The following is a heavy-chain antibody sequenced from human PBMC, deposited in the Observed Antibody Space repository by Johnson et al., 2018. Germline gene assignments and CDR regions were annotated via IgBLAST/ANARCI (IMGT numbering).Heavy chain of an antibody. CDR1: GGSFSGYY. J-gene: IGHJ6*03. CDR3: ARGHYDSSGPFYMDV. V-gene: IGHV4-34*01. D-gene: IGHD3-22*01. CDR2: INHSGST. Sequence: QVQLQQWGAGLLKPSETLSLTCAVYGGSFSGYYWSWIRQPPGKGLEWIGEINHSGSTNYNPSLKSRVTISVDTSKNQFSLKLSSVTAADPAMYYCARGHYDSSGPFYMDVWGKGTTVIVSS.